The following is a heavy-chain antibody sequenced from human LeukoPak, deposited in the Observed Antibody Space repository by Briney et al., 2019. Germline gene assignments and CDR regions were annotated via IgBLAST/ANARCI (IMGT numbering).Heavy chain of an antibody. CDR3: ATHGEYYFDY. J-gene: IGHJ4*02. CDR1: GLTFSTYW. CDR2: IKQDGSEK. D-gene: IGHD3-10*01. V-gene: IGHV3-7*01. Sequence: GGSLRLSCAASGLTFSTYWMSWVRQAPGKGLALAANIKQDGSEKYYVDSVKGRFTISRDNAKNSLYLQVNSLRAEDTAVYYCATHGEYYFDYWGQGTLVTVSS.